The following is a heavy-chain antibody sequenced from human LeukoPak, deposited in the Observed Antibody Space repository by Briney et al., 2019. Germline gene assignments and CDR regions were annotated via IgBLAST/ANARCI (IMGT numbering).Heavy chain of an antibody. D-gene: IGHD3-22*01. V-gene: IGHV4-59*12. CDR1: GGSISSYY. CDR2: IYYSGST. CDR3: ARVALYDSSGYNYFDY. J-gene: IGHJ4*02. Sequence: SETLSLTCTVSGGSISSYYWSWIRQPPGKGLEWIGYIYYSGSTNYNPSLKSRVTISVDTSKNQFSLKLSSVTAADTAMYYCARVALYDSSGYNYFDYWGQGTLVTVSS.